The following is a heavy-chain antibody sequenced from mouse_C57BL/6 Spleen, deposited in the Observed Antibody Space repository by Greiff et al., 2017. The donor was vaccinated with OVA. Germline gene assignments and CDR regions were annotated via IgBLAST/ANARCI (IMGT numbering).Heavy chain of an antibody. CDR2: INPSSGYT. Sequence: VHLVESGAELAKPGASVKLSCKASGYTFTSYWMHWVKQRPGQGLEWIGYINPSSGYTKYNQKFKDKATLTADKSSSTAYMQLSSLTYEDSAVYYCAKGYYGSSLYYAMDYWGQGTSVTVSS. D-gene: IGHD1-1*01. CDR3: AKGYYGSSLYYAMDY. CDR1: GYTFTSYW. V-gene: IGHV1-7*01. J-gene: IGHJ4*01.